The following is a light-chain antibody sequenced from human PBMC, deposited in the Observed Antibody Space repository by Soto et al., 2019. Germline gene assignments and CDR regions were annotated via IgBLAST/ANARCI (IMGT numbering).Light chain of an antibody. CDR1: QNVLYSSNNRNN. Sequence: DIVMTQSPDSLAVSLGERATINCKSSQNVLYSSNNRNNLAWYQQKPGQPPKLLIYWASTRESGVPDRFSGSGSVTDFTLTITSLKAEDVAVYYCQQYDSTPPTFGRGTRLEIK. CDR2: WAS. CDR3: QQYDSTPPT. J-gene: IGKJ5*01. V-gene: IGKV4-1*01.